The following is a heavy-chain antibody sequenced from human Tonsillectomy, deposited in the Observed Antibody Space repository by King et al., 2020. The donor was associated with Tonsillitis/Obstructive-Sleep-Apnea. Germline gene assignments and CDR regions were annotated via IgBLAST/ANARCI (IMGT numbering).Heavy chain of an antibody. D-gene: IGHD3-16*02. V-gene: IGHV2-26*01. CDR1: GFSLSNAKMG. CDR2: IFSNDEK. Sequence: QVTLKESGPVLVKPTETLTLTCTVSGFSLSNAKMGVSWIRQPPGKALEWLAQIFSNDEKSYSTSLKSRLTIANDTSKSQVVLTMANMDPVDTATYYCARSALGEFSPQEDLYYYYYYMDVWGKGTTVTVSS. J-gene: IGHJ6*03. CDR3: ARSALGEFSPQEDLYYYYYYMDV.